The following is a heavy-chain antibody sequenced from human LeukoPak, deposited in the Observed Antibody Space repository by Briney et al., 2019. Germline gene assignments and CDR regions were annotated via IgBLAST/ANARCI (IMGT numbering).Heavy chain of an antibody. CDR1: GGSISSYY. V-gene: IGHV4-59*01. J-gene: IGHJ4*02. Sequence: PSETLSLTCTVSGGSISSYYWSWIRQPPGKGLEWIGYMYYSGSTNYNPSLKGRFTISLDTSKNQFSLKVSSVTAADTAVYYCASSPGYGDYFDCWGQGTLVTVSS. CDR2: MYYSGST. CDR3: ASSPGYGDYFDC. D-gene: IGHD4-17*01.